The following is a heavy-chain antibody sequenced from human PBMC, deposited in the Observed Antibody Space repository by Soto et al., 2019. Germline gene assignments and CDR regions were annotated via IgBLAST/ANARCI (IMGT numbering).Heavy chain of an antibody. J-gene: IGHJ4*02. V-gene: IGHV4-4*02. D-gene: IGHD2-15*01. CDR3: ARGSALRGSRFDY. Sequence: TSETLSLTCAVSGGSISSSNWWSWVRQPPGKGLEWIGEIYHSGSTNYNPSLKSRVTISVDKSKNQFSLILTSVTAADTAVYYCARGSALRGSRFDYWGQGTLVTVSS. CDR2: IYHSGST. CDR1: GGSISSSNW.